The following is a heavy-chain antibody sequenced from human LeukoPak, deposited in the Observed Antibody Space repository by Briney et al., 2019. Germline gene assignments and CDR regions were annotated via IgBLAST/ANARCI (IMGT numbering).Heavy chain of an antibody. CDR1: GDSISSGNW. Sequence: SGTLSLTCAVSGDSISSGNWWSWVRQPPGKGLEWIGEIYHSGDTNYNPSLKSRVTISVDKSNNQFSLKLNSVTAADTTVYYCARLCSGGSCSSYFDYWGQGTLVTVSS. CDR2: IYHSGDT. V-gene: IGHV4-4*02. J-gene: IGHJ4*02. CDR3: ARLCSGGSCSSYFDY. D-gene: IGHD2-15*01.